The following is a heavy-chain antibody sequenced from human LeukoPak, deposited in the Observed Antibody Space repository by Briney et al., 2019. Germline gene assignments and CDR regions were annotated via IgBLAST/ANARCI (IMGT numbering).Heavy chain of an antibody. J-gene: IGHJ4*02. CDR1: GGSISSSSYY. D-gene: IGHD1-26*01. CDR2: IYYSGST. CDR3: AFLGASMDYFDY. Sequence: SETLSLTCTVSGGSISSSSYYWGWIRQPPGKGLEWIGSIYYSGSTYYNPSLKSRVTISEDTSKNQFSLKLSSVTAADTAVYYCAFLGASMDYFDYWGQGTLVTVSS. V-gene: IGHV4-39*01.